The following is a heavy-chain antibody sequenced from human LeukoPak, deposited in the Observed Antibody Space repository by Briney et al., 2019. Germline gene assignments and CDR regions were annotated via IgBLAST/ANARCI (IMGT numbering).Heavy chain of an antibody. J-gene: IGHJ4*02. CDR2: IYYSGSI. Sequence: SQTLSLTCTVSGGSISSSGYYWGWIRQPPGKGLEWIGSIYYSGSIYYNPSLKSRVTISVDTSKNQFSLKLSSVTAADTAVYYCARELGRIVVVTRFDYWGQGTLVTVSS. CDR1: GGSISSSGYY. D-gene: IGHD3-22*01. V-gene: IGHV4-39*07. CDR3: ARELGRIVVVTRFDY.